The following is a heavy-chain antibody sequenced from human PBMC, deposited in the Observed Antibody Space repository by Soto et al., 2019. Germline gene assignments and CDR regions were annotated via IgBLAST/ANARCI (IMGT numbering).Heavy chain of an antibody. CDR1: GYSFTSHY. CDR2: IYPGGTNI. J-gene: IGHJ4*02. V-gene: IGHV1-46*01. Sequence: ASVKVSCKAIGYSFTSHYMHWVRQAPGQGLEWMGTIYPGGTNIAYAQKFQGRVTMTKDTSTTTVYMELNSLRDEDTAVYYCARDSGSSYGPIDYWGQGTLVTVSS. D-gene: IGHD5-18*01. CDR3: ARDSGSSYGPIDY.